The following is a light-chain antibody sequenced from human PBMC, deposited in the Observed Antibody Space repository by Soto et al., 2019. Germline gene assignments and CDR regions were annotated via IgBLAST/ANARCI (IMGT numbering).Light chain of an antibody. Sequence: EIVLTQSPVTLSVSTGERATLSCRASQSVGNKLGWYQQRPGQAPRLLIIGASTRATGVPAKFSGSGSGTEFILTINSLQSEESAIYYCHQHASWSPFTFGQGTRLEIK. J-gene: IGKJ5*01. CDR1: QSVGNK. V-gene: IGKV3-15*01. CDR3: HQHASWSPFT. CDR2: GAS.